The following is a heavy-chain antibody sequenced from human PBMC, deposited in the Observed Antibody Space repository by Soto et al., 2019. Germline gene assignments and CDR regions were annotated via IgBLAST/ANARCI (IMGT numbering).Heavy chain of an antibody. D-gene: IGHD2-15*01. CDR3: ARDRGDCSGGSCYSIAGWFDP. Sequence: LCGGSISSGDYYWSWIRQPPGKGLEWIGYIYYSGSTYYNPSLKSRVTISVDTSKNQFSLKLSSVTAADTAVYYCARDRGDCSGGSCYSIAGWFDPWGQGTLVTVSS. V-gene: IGHV4-30-4*01. CDR1: GGSISSGDYY. CDR2: IYYSGST. J-gene: IGHJ5*02.